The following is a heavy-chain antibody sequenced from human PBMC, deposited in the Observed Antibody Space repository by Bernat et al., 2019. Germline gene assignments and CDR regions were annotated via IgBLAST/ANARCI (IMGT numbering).Heavy chain of an antibody. J-gene: IGHJ6*02. CDR2: IWYDGSNK. V-gene: IGHV3-33*01. CDR1: GFTFSSCG. CDR3: AREGYSYGRTYYYYGMDV. D-gene: IGHD5-18*01. Sequence: QVQLVESGGGVVQPGRSLRLSCAASGFTFSSCGMHWVRQAPGKGLEWVAVIWYDGSNKYYADSVKGRFTISRDNSKNTLYLQMNSLRAEDTAVYYCAREGYSYGRTYYYYGMDVWGQGTTVTVSS.